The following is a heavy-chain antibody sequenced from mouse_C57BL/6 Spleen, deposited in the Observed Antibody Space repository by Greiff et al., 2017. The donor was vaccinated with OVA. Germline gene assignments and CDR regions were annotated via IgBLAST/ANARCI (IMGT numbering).Heavy chain of an antibody. J-gene: IGHJ3*01. CDR1: GFNIKDDY. CDR2: IDPENGDT. V-gene: IGHV14-4*01. D-gene: IGHD2-2*01. CDR3: TTWVTTEGIFAY. Sequence: VQLKESGAELVRPGASVKLSCTASGFNIKDDYMHWVKQRPEQGLEWIGWIDPENGDTEYASKFQGKATITADTSSNTAYLQLSSLTSEDTAVYYCTTWVTTEGIFAYWGQGTLVTVSA.